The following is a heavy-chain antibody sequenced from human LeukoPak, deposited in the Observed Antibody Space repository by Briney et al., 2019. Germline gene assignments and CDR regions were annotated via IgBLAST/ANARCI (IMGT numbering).Heavy chain of an antibody. J-gene: IGHJ4*02. Sequence: SVKVSCRASGGTFSSYAIGWVRQAPGQGLEWMGGIIPIFGTANYAQKFQGRVTITADESTSTAYMELSSLRSEDTAVYYCASWGDQQLGGSYFDYWGQGTLVTVSS. V-gene: IGHV1-69*13. CDR3: ASWGDQQLGGSYFDY. D-gene: IGHD6-6*01. CDR1: GGTFSSYA. CDR2: IIPIFGTA.